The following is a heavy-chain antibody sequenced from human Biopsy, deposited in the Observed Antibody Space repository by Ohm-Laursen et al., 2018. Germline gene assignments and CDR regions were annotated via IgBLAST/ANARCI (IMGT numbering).Heavy chain of an antibody. CDR2: INSSGSTK. Sequence: SLRLSCADSGFPVSDYYMSWIRQAPGRGLEWVSDINSSGSTKYHAESVKGRFTISRDNAMNSVYLQMNSLRGEDTAVYYCARAVGIAAAPIDYWGQGTLVTVSS. D-gene: IGHD2-15*01. V-gene: IGHV3-11*01. CDR1: GFPVSDYY. CDR3: ARAVGIAAAPIDY. J-gene: IGHJ4*02.